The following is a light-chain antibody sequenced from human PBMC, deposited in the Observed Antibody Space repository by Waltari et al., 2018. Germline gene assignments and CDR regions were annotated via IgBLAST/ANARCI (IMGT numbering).Light chain of an antibody. Sequence: DIQLTQSPSSLSASVGDRVTITCRASQTVDHYLAWYQQKLGEAPKVLIYASLSWRGGIPSRFSGRASGTEYTLTINNLQPEDFGTYYCQQCNKIPWTFGQGTKVEIK. CDR2: ASL. CDR3: QQCNKIPWT. J-gene: IGKJ1*01. V-gene: IGKV1-39*01. CDR1: QTVDHY.